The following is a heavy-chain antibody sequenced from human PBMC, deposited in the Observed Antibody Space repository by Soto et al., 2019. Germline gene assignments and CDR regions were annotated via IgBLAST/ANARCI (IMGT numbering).Heavy chain of an antibody. CDR2: INPKSEDT. J-gene: IGHJ5*02. CDR3: ARQHTLVYIRWGLDP. V-gene: IGHV1-2*02. CDR1: GYPFSDNQ. Sequence: QVQLVQSGSEVKKPGASVKVSCKASGYPFSDNQIHWLRRDPGQGLEWMGRINPKSEDTNYAKKIQGRVSMTRDKSIDTAYLELTGLTSDDTATYYCARQHTLVYIRWGLDPWGQGTLVTVSS. D-gene: IGHD1-26*01.